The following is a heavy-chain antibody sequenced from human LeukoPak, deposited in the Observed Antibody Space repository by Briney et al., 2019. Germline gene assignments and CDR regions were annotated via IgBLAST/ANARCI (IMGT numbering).Heavy chain of an antibody. CDR2: IYYSGST. Sequence: PSETLSLTCTVSGGSISSYYWSWIRQPPGKGLEWIGYIYYSGSTNYNPSLKSRVTISVDTSKNQFSLKLSSVTAADTAVYYCARLKGSGSYSRRFDYWGQGTLVTVSS. CDR1: GGSISSYY. J-gene: IGHJ4*02. V-gene: IGHV4-59*12. D-gene: IGHD3-10*01. CDR3: ARLKGSGSYSRRFDY.